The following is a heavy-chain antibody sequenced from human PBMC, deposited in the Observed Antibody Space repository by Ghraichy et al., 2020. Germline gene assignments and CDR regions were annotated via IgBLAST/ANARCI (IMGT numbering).Heavy chain of an antibody. CDR3: ARDLVYCSSTSCLNGENWFDP. CDR1: GFTFSSYA. D-gene: IGHD2-2*01. Sequence: GGSLRLSCAASGFTFSSYAMHWVRQAPGKGLEWVAVISYDGSNKYYADSVKGRFTISRDNSKNTLYLQMNSLRAEDTAVYYCARDLVYCSSTSCLNGENWFDPWGQGTLVTVSS. J-gene: IGHJ5*02. CDR2: ISYDGSNK. V-gene: IGHV3-30-3*01.